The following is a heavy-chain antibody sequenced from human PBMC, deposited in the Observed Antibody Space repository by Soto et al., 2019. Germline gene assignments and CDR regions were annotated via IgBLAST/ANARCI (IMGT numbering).Heavy chain of an antibody. CDR1: GFTFSSYG. J-gene: IGHJ4*02. Sequence: GGSLRLSCAASGFTFSSYGMHWVRQAPGKGLEWVAVISYDGSNKYYADSVKGRFTISRDNSKNTLYLQMNSLRAEDTAVYYCAKGEYSSSPPRLGFDYWGQGTLVTVSS. V-gene: IGHV3-30*18. D-gene: IGHD6-6*01. CDR2: ISYDGSNK. CDR3: AKGEYSSSPPRLGFDY.